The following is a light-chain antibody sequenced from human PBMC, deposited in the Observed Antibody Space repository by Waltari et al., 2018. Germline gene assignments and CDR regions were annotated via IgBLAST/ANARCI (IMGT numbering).Light chain of an antibody. Sequence: SSGLTQPPSVSVSTGQTATITCSGSKLGNTFASWYQQRPGQSPVWVIYQDKKRPSGIPERFSGSNSGYTATLTISGALPMDEADYYCLAWDFSTAWTFGTGTRVTVL. V-gene: IGLV3-1*01. J-gene: IGLJ1*01. CDR3: LAWDFSTAWT. CDR1: KLGNTF. CDR2: QDK.